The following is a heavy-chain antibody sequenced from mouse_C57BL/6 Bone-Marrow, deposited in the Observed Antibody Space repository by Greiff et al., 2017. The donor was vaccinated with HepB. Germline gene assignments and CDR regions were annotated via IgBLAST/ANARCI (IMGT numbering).Heavy chain of an antibody. Sequence: VQLKQSGPELVKPGASVKISCKASGYTFTDYYMNWVKQSHGKSLEWIGDINPNNGGTSYNQKFKGKATLTVDKSSSTAYMELRSLTSEDSAVYYCARITTVYAMDYWGQGTSVTVSS. V-gene: IGHV1-26*01. D-gene: IGHD1-1*01. CDR3: ARITTVYAMDY. CDR1: GYTFTDYY. J-gene: IGHJ4*01. CDR2: INPNNGGT.